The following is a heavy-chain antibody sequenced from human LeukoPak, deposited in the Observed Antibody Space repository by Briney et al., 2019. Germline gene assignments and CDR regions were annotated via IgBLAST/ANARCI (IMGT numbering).Heavy chain of an antibody. CDR2: IWYDGSNK. J-gene: IGHJ4*02. Sequence: GGSLRLSCAASGFTFSSYSMHWVRQAPGKGLEWVAVIWYDGSNKYYADSVKGRFTISRDNSKNTLYLQMNSLRAEDTAVYYCARDTYDSSGYYWVDYWGQGTLVTVSS. CDR3: ARDTYDSSGYYWVDY. CDR1: GFTFSSYS. D-gene: IGHD3-22*01. V-gene: IGHV3-33*01.